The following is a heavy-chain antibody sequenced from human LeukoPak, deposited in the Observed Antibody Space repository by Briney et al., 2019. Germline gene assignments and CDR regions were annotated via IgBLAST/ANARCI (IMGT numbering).Heavy chain of an antibody. V-gene: IGHV3-30*18. CDR1: GFTFSSYL. J-gene: IGHJ4*02. D-gene: IGHD5-12*01. CDR2: ISHDGSNT. CDR3: AKEMKPWMHFDY. Sequence: PGGSLRLSCAASGFTFSSYLMHWVRQAPGKGLEWVAVISHDGSNTDYTDSVKGRFTISRDNSKNTLYLQMNSLRAEDTAVYYCAKEMKPWMHFDYWGQGTLVTVSS.